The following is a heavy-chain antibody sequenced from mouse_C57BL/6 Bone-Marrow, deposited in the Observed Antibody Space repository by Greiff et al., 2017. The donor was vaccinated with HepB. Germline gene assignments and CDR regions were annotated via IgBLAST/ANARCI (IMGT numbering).Heavy chain of an antibody. CDR3: ANIDY. CDR2: ISYDGSN. CDR1: GYSITSGYY. Sequence: EVKLVESGPGLVKPSQSLSLTCSVTGYSITSGYYWNWIRQFPGNKLEWMGYISYDGSNNYNPSLKNRISITRDTSKNQFFLKLNSVTTEDTATYYCANIDYWGQGTTLTVSS. J-gene: IGHJ2*01. V-gene: IGHV3-6*01.